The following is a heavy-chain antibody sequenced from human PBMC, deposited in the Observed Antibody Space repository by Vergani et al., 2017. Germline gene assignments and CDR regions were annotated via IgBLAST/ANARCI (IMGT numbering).Heavy chain of an antibody. Sequence: QVQLVQSGAEVKKPGSSVKVSCKASGGTFSSYAISWVRQAPGQGLEWMGGIIPIFGTANYAQKFQGRVTITADESTSTAYMELSSRRSEDTAVDYCAGVYYYDSSGYYLLSAFDIWGQGTMVTVSS. D-gene: IGHD3-22*01. V-gene: IGHV1-69*01. CDR2: IIPIFGTA. J-gene: IGHJ3*02. CDR1: GGTFSSYA. CDR3: AGVYYYDSSGYYLLSAFDI.